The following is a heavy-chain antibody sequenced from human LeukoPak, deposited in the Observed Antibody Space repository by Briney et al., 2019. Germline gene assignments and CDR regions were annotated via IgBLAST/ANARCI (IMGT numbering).Heavy chain of an antibody. Sequence: PSETLSLTCTVHGEFFGGSYWNWIRQPPGKGLEWIGEINHSGSTNYNPSLKSRVTISVDTSKNQFSLKLSSVTAADTAVYYCARRLGTVAGTWDYWGQGTLVTVSS. J-gene: IGHJ4*02. D-gene: IGHD6-19*01. CDR1: GEFFGGSY. CDR2: INHSGST. V-gene: IGHV4-34*01. CDR3: ARRLGTVAGTWDY.